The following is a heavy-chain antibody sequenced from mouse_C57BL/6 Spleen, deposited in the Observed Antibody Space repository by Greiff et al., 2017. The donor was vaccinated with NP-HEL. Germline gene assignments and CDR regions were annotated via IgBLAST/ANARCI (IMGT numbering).Heavy chain of an antibody. Sequence: EVMLVESGGGLVQPGGSLKLSCAASGFTFSDYYMYWVRQTPEKRLEWVAYISNGGGSTYYPDTVKGRFTISRDNAKNTLYLQMSRLKSEDTAMYYCARVFYDYDEGGYAMDYWGQGTSVTVSS. D-gene: IGHD2-4*01. J-gene: IGHJ4*01. CDR2: ISNGGGST. CDR1: GFTFSDYY. V-gene: IGHV5-12*01. CDR3: ARVFYDYDEGGYAMDY.